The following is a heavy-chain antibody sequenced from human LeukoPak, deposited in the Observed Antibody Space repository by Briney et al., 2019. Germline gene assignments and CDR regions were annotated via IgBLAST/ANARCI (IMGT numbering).Heavy chain of an antibody. CDR1: GFTFSIYW. V-gene: IGHV3-7*01. D-gene: IGHD4-17*01. Sequence: GGSLRLSCAASGFTFSIYWMNWVRQAPGKGLEWVANIKQDGSEKYYVDSVKGRFTISRDNAKNSLYLQMNSLRAEDTAVYYCARDDGDRFDYWGQGTLVTVSP. CDR2: IKQDGSEK. J-gene: IGHJ4*02. CDR3: ARDDGDRFDY.